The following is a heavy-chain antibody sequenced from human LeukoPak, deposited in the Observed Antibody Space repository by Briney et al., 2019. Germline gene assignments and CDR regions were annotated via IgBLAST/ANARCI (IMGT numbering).Heavy chain of an antibody. V-gene: IGHV3-21*01. J-gene: IGHJ4*02. Sequence: PGGSLRLSCVASGFTFNNYSMNWVRQAPGKGLEWVSSISSSSTYIYHADSVKGRFTISRDNAKNLLYLQMNSLRAEDTAVYYCARDSGIYRTIDYWGQGTLVTVSS. CDR3: ARDSGIYRTIDY. CDR1: GFTFNNYS. CDR2: ISSSSTYI. D-gene: IGHD1-26*01.